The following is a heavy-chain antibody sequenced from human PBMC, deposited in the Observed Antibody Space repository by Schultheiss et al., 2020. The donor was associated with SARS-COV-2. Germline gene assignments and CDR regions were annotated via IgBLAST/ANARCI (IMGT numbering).Heavy chain of an antibody. Sequence: ASVKVSCKASGYTFTSYDINWVRQATGQGLEWMGWISAYNCNTNYAQKLQGRVTMTTDTSTSTAYMELRSLRSDDTAVYYCASHPDHGDYLGWFDPWGQGTLVTVSS. J-gene: IGHJ5*02. CDR3: ASHPDHGDYLGWFDP. CDR2: ISAYNCNT. D-gene: IGHD4-17*01. V-gene: IGHV1-18*01. CDR1: GYTFTSYD.